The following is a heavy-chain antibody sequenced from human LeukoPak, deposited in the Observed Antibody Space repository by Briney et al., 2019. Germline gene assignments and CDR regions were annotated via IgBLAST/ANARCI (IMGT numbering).Heavy chain of an antibody. CDR2: ISYDGSNK. CDR3: AKVKLLGNWFDP. CDR1: GFTFSSYA. D-gene: IGHD2-15*01. Sequence: GGSLRLSCAASGFTFSSYAMHWVRQAPGKGLEWVAVISYDGSNKYYADSVKGRFTISRDNSKNTLYLQMNSLRAEDTAVYYCAKVKLLGNWFDPWGQGTLVTVSS. V-gene: IGHV3-30-3*01. J-gene: IGHJ5*02.